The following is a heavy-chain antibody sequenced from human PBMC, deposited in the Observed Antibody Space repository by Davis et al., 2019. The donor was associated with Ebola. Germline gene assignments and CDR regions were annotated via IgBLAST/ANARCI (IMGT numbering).Heavy chain of an antibody. J-gene: IGHJ4*02. V-gene: IGHV3-48*04. Sequence: PGGSLRLSCAASGFTFSSYGMHWVRQAPGKGLEWVSYISSSSSTIYYADSVKGRFTISRDNAKNSLYLQMNSLRAEDTAVYYCARELANGDWGQGTLVTVSS. CDR3: ARELANGD. CDR1: GFTFSSYG. CDR2: ISSSSSTI. D-gene: IGHD1-1*01.